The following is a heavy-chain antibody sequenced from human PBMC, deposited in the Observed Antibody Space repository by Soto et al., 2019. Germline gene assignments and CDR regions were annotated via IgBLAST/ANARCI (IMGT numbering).Heavy chain of an antibody. D-gene: IGHD3-22*01. Sequence: SETLSLTCTVSGGSISSGDYYWSWISQPPGKGLEWIGYIYYSGSTYYNPSLKSRVTISVDTSKNQFSLKLSSVTAADTAVYYCARDYDSSGYSLGYWGQGTLVTVSS. CDR2: IYYSGST. CDR3: ARDYDSSGYSLGY. V-gene: IGHV4-30-4*01. J-gene: IGHJ4*02. CDR1: GGSISSGDYY.